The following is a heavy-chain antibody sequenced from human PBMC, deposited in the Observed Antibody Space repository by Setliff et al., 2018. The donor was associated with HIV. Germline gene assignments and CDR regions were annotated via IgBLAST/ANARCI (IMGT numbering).Heavy chain of an antibody. CDR2: FHHSGST. CDR3: ARDDSNGNTDAFDI. Sequence: PSETLSLTCTVSGDSIISGDYYWGWIRQSPGKGLEWIGGFHHSGSTHYNPSLKSRVTISVDTSKNQFSLKLSSVTAADTAVYYCARDDSNGNTDAFDIWGQGTTVTVSS. D-gene: IGHD5-18*01. V-gene: IGHV4-39*07. J-gene: IGHJ3*02. CDR1: GDSIISGDYY.